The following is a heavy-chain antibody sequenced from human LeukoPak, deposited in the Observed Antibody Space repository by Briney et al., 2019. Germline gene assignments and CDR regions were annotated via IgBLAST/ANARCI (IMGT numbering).Heavy chain of an antibody. Sequence: GGSLRLSCAASGFTFSDYYMSWIRQAPGKGLEWVSYISTGVSSKFHAESVKGRFTISRDNAKNTLYLQMNSLRVEDTAVYYCARDYYGYWGQGTLVTVSS. CDR3: ARDYYGY. J-gene: IGHJ4*02. CDR2: ISTGVSSK. V-gene: IGHV3-11*04. D-gene: IGHD1-26*01. CDR1: GFTFSDYY.